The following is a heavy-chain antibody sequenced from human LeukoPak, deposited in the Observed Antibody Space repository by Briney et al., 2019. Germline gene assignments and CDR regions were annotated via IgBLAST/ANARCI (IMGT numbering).Heavy chain of an antibody. Sequence: SETLSPTCAVSGYSISSGYYWGWLRQPPGKGLEWIGSMYHSGGTYYNPSLKSRVTISVDTSKNQFSLKLSSVTAADTAMYYCARSGSYYYYMDVWGKGTTVTVSS. CDR1: GYSISSGYY. CDR2: MYHSGGT. CDR3: ARSGSYYYYMDV. V-gene: IGHV4-38-2*01. J-gene: IGHJ6*03. D-gene: IGHD3-10*01.